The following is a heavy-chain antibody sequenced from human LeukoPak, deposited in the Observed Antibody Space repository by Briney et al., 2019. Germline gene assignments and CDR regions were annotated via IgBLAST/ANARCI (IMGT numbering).Heavy chain of an antibody. V-gene: IGHV4-59*06. Sequence: SETLSLTCTVSGGSISSYYWSWIRQHPGKGLEWIGYIYYSGSTYYNPSLKSRVTISVDTSKNQFSLKLSSVTAADTAVYYCARIEIYGHYFDYWGQGTLVTVSS. D-gene: IGHD5-24*01. CDR1: GGSISSYY. CDR2: IYYSGST. J-gene: IGHJ4*02. CDR3: ARIEIYGHYFDY.